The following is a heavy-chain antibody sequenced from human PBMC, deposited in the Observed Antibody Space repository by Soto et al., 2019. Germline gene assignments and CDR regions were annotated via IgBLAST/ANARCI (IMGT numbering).Heavy chain of an antibody. Sequence: ASVKVSCKTSGGTFSSYAISWVRQAPRQGLEWMGGIIPIFDTANYAQKFQGRVTITADESTSTAYMELSSLRSEDTAVYYCARRGRAVPSKDTRSIPEVFDIWGQGKRDTVSS. CDR3: ARRGRAVPSKDTRSIPEVFDI. V-gene: IGHV1-69*13. J-gene: IGHJ3*02. CDR1: GGTFSSYA. D-gene: IGHD1-26*01. CDR2: IIPIFDTA.